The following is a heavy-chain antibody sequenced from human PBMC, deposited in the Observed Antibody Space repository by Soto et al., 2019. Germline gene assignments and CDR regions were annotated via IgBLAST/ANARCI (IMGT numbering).Heavy chain of an antibody. CDR3: ARGFRWGMDV. J-gene: IGHJ6*02. Sequence: GGSLRLSCVASGFSISNFWIRWVRQAPGKGLVWVSRINSDGSTTDYADSVKGRFTISRDNAKNTLYLQMNSLRAEDTALYYCARGFRWGMDVWGQGTTVTVYS. CDR2: INSDGSTT. CDR1: GFSISNFW. V-gene: IGHV3-74*01. D-gene: IGHD3-16*02.